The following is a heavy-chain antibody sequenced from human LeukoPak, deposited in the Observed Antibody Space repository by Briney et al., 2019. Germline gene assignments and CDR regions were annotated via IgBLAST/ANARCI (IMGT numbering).Heavy chain of an antibody. CDR3: AKEVGSSWYDAFDI. J-gene: IGHJ3*02. Sequence: GGSLRLSCAASGFTFSSYGMHWVRQAPGKGLEWVAVISYDGSNKYYADSVKGRFTISRDNSKNTLYLQMNSLRAEDTAVYYCAKEVGSSWYDAFDIWGQGTMATVSS. CDR1: GFTFSSYG. D-gene: IGHD6-13*01. V-gene: IGHV3-30*18. CDR2: ISYDGSNK.